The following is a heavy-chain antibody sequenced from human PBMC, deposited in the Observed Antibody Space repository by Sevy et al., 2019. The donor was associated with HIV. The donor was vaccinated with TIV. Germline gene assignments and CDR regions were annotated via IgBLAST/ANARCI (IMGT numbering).Heavy chain of an antibody. J-gene: IGHJ4*01. CDR2: IHYSGTT. D-gene: IGHD1-26*01. CDR3: ARDSANYPYYFDY. Sequence: SETLSLTWTVSGGSISGGNYFWSWIRQSPGKGLEWIGYIHYSGTTNYNPSLKSRVTISVDTSKNQFSLKLRSVTAADTAVYYCARDSANYPYYFDYWGQGTLVTVSS. V-gene: IGHV4-61*01. CDR1: GGSISGGNYF.